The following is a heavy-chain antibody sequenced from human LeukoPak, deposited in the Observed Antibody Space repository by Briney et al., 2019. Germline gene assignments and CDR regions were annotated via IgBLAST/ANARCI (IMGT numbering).Heavy chain of an antibody. V-gene: IGHV3-53*01. J-gene: IGHJ4*02. D-gene: IGHD3-22*01. CDR1: GFTVSSNY. CDR2: IYSGGST. Sequence: PGGSLRLSCAASGFTVSSNYMSWVRQAPGKGLEWVSVIYSGGSTYYADSVKGRFTISRDNSKNTLYLQMNSLRAEDTAVYYCASLSSGYYFPDDYWGQGTLVTVSS. CDR3: ASLSSGYYFPDDY.